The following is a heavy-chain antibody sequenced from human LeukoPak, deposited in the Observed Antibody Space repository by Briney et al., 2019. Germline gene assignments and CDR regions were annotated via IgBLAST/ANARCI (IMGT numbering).Heavy chain of an antibody. J-gene: IGHJ4*02. V-gene: IGHV3-23*01. D-gene: IGHD2/OR15-2a*01. Sequence: GGSLSLSCAASGFTLTGAAISWVRHGPGQGRGWGSSISGSGGGTSYADSVKGRFPISRDNSKNTLYLQMNTLRAEDSAVYYCAKGPLLWDWGKGTPVTVSS. CDR3: AKGPLLWD. CDR2: ISGSGGGT. CDR1: GFTLTGAA.